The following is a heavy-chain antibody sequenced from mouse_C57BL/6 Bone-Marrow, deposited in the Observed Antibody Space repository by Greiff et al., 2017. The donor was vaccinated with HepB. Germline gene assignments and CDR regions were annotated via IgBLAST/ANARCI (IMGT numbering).Heavy chain of an antibody. Sequence: VQLQQPGAELVMPGASVKLSCKASGYTFTSYWMHWVKQRPGQGLEWIGEIYPSDSYTNYNQKFKGKSTLTVDKSSSTAYMQLSSLTSEDSAVYYCARGLRLRRAYWGQGTLVTVSP. D-gene: IGHD3-2*02. CDR2: IYPSDSYT. J-gene: IGHJ3*01. CDR1: GYTFTSYW. V-gene: IGHV1-69*01. CDR3: ARGLRLRRAY.